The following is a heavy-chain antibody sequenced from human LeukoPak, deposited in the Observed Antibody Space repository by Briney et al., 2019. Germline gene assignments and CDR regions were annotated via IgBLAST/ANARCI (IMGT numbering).Heavy chain of an antibody. D-gene: IGHD5-18*01. CDR2: ISSSGSTI. CDR3: ARADWDTAMIDY. V-gene: IGHV3-48*03. J-gene: IGHJ4*02. CDR1: GFTFSSYG. Sequence: RTGGSLRLSCAASGFTFSSYGMNWVRQAPGKGLEWVSYISSSGSTIYYADSVKGRFTISRDNAKNSLYLQMNSLRAEDTAVYYCARADWDTAMIDYWGQGTLVTVSS.